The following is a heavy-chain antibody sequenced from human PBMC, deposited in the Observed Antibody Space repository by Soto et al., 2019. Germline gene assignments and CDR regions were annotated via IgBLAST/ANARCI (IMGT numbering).Heavy chain of an antibody. CDR1: GFTFSSYD. D-gene: IGHD3-10*01. V-gene: IGHV3-13*01. J-gene: IGHJ4*02. CDR3: ARALPGFGARG. Sequence: PGGSLRLSCAASGFTFSSYDMHWVHQATGKGLEWVSAIGTAGDTYYPGSVKGRFTISRENAKNSLYLQMNSLRAGDTAVYYCARALPGFGARGWGQGTLVTVSS. CDR2: IGTAGDT.